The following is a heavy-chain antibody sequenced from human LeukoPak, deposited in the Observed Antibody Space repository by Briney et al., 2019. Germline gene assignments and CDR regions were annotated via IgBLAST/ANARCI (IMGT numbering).Heavy chain of an antibody. CDR3: ARELPFDY. CDR2: IKSDGSRT. Sequence: GGSLRLSCAASGFTFSSYAMSWVRQAPGKGLVWISRIKSDGSRTDYADSVKGRFTISRDNAKNTLYLQMNSLRAEDTAVYYCARELPFDYWGQGTLVTVSS. CDR1: GFTFSSYA. D-gene: IGHD2-15*01. V-gene: IGHV3-74*01. J-gene: IGHJ4*02.